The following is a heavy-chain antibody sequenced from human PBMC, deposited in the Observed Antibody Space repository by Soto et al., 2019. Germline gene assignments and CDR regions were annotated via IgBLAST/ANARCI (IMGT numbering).Heavy chain of an antibody. CDR2: IYYSGST. V-gene: IGHV4-59*08. CDR1: GGSISSYY. J-gene: IGHJ4*02. CDR3: ARTNYDILTGFDY. Sequence: PSETLSLTCTVSGGSISSYYWSWIRQPPGKGLEWIGYIYYSGSTNYNPSLKSRVTISVDTSKNQFSLWLISVTAADTAIYYCARTNYDILTGFDYWGQGTLVTVSS. D-gene: IGHD3-9*01.